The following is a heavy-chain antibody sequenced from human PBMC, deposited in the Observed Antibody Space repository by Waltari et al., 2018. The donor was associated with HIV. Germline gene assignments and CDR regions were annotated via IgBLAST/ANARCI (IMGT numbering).Heavy chain of an antibody. D-gene: IGHD2-8*02. J-gene: IGHJ4*02. V-gene: IGHV3-23*01. CDR3: AKDPNRNTGY. CDR2: IRGSGGST. Sequence: EVQLLESGGGLVQPGGSLRLSCAASGFTFSSYAMSWVRQAPGKGLGWVSAIRGSGGSTNYADSVKGRFIISRDNSKNTLYLQMNSLRAEDTAVYYCAKDPNRNTGYWGQGALVTVSS. CDR1: GFTFSSYA.